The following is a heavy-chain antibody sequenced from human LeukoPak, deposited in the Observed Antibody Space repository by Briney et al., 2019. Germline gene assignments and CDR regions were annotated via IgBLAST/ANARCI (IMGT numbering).Heavy chain of an antibody. V-gene: IGHV1-2*02. D-gene: IGHD6-13*01. J-gene: IGHJ5*02. Sequence: ASVKVSCKASGYTFTGYYMHWVRQAPGQGLEWMGWINPNSGGTNYAQKFQGRVTMTRDTSISTAYMELSRLRSDATAVYYCARRRRRSWYEFDPWGQGTLVTVSS. CDR2: INPNSGGT. CDR3: ARRRRRSWYEFDP. CDR1: GYTFTGYY.